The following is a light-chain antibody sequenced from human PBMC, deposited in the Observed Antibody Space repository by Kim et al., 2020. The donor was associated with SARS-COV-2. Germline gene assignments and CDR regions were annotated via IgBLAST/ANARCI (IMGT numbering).Light chain of an antibody. V-gene: IGKV3-15*01. J-gene: IGKJ2*03. CDR2: AAS. Sequence: EIVMTQSPATLSVSPGERVTLSCRASQSVSNNLGWYQQRPGQPPRLLIYAASTRTTGVPARFSGSGSGTEFTLTINNLQSEDSAAYYCQQYDSWPLYSFGQGTKLEIK. CDR3: QQYDSWPLYS. CDR1: QSVSNN.